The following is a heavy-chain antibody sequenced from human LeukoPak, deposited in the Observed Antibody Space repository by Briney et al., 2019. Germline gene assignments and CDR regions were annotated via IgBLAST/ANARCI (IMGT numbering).Heavy chain of an antibody. J-gene: IGHJ4*02. D-gene: IGHD1-26*01. CDR1: GFTFSTYA. Sequence: PGGSLRLSCAASGFTFSTYAMTWVRQAPGKGLQWVSSISGSGDKTYYAASVKGRFTISRDNSKNTVYLNMNGLRAEDTATYYCAKTLGGIVGYLEYWGQGTLVTVSS. V-gene: IGHV3-23*01. CDR3: AKTLGGIVGYLEY. CDR2: ISGSGDKT.